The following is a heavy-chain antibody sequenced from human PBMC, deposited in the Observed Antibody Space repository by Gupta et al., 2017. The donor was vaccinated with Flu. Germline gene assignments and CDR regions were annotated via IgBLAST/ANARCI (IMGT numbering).Heavy chain of an antibody. CDR3: ARGPQYGSGGSCPSKYGMDV. CDR1: GGSISSYY. D-gene: IGHD2-15*01. Sequence: QVQLQESGPGLVKPSETLSLTCPVSGGSISSYYWSWIRQPPGKGLEWIGYIYYSGSTNYNPSLKSRVTISVDTSKNQFSLKPSSVTAADTAVYYCARGPQYGSGGSCPSKYGMDVWGQGTTVTVSS. CDR2: IYYSGST. J-gene: IGHJ6*02. V-gene: IGHV4-59*01.